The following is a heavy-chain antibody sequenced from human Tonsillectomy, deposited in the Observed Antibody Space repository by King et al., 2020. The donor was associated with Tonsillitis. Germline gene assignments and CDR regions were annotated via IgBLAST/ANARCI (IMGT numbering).Heavy chain of an antibody. CDR1: GFTFSGSA. V-gene: IGHV3-73*02. D-gene: IGHD3-10*01. CDR3: TRISGSYYKRFY. CDR2: IRSKANSYAT. J-gene: IGHJ4*02. Sequence: VQLVESGGGLVQPGGSLKLSCAASGFTFSGSAMHWVRQASGKGLEWVGRIRSKANSYATAYAASVKGRFTISRDDSKNTAYLQMNSLKTEDTAVYYCTRISGSYYKRFYWGQGTLGTVSS.